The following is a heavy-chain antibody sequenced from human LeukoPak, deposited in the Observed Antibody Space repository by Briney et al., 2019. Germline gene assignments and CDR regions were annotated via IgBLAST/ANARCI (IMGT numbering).Heavy chain of an antibody. Sequence: SGGSLRLSCAASGFTFSSYSMNLVRQAPGKGLEWVSSISSSSSYIYYADSVKGRFTISRDNAKNSLYLQMNSLRAEDTAVYYCARALTIFGVVIIFDYWGQGTLVTVSS. V-gene: IGHV3-21*01. CDR3: ARALTIFGVVIIFDY. CDR2: ISSSSSYI. D-gene: IGHD3-3*01. J-gene: IGHJ4*02. CDR1: GFTFSSYS.